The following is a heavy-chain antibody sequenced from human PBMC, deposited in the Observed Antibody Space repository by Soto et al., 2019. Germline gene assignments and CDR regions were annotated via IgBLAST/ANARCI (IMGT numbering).Heavy chain of an antibody. J-gene: IGHJ6*02. V-gene: IGHV4-4*02. CDR3: ARLKGPDHYGLDV. CDR1: GDSITSTNW. CDR2: IYHSGTT. Sequence: QVQLQESGLGLVKPSGTLSLTCGVSGDSITSTNWWSWVRQPPGRGLEWIGEIYHSGTTHYNPSLKSRITILLDESKNQFSLNLSSVTAADTAVYYCARLKGPDHYGLDVWGQGTTVSVFS.